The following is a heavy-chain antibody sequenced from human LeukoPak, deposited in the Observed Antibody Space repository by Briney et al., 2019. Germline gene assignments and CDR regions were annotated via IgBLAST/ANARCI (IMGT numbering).Heavy chain of an antibody. CDR3: ARYAIAAAGTPCYFDY. CDR1: GGSFSGYY. D-gene: IGHD6-13*01. Sequence: SETLSLTCAVYGGSFSGYYWSWIRQPPGKGLEWIGEINHSGSTNYNPSLKSRVTISVDTSKNQFSLKLSSVTAADTAVYYCARYAIAAAGTPCYFDYWGQGTLVTVSS. J-gene: IGHJ4*02. CDR2: INHSGST. V-gene: IGHV4-34*01.